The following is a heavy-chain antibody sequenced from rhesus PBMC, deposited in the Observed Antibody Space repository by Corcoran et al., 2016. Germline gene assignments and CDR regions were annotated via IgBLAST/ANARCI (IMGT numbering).Heavy chain of an antibody. Sequence: QVQLEESVPGLVKPSETLSLTCAVSGGSISGYYWNCIRQPPGKGLEWIGYIGGSSGSTDHNPSLESRVTMSTETSKNRLSLRLSSVTAADPAVYYWEREGADTFEYNSLDVWGRGVLVTVSS. J-gene: IGHJ5-2*02. D-gene: IGHD5-24*01. CDR3: EREGADTFEYNSLDV. V-gene: IGHV4-165*02. CDR2: IGGSSGST. CDR1: GGSISGYY.